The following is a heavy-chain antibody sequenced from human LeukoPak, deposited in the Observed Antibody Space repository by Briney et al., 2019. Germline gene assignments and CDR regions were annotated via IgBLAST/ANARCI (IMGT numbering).Heavy chain of an antibody. Sequence: PSQTLSLTCTVSGGSISSGSYYWSWIRQPAGKGLKWIGRIYTSGSTNYNPSLKSRVTISVDTSKNQFSLKLSSVTAADTAVYYCARYYYGMDVWGQGTTVTVSS. J-gene: IGHJ6*02. CDR2: IYTSGST. V-gene: IGHV4-61*02. CDR3: ARYYYGMDV. CDR1: GGSISSGSYY.